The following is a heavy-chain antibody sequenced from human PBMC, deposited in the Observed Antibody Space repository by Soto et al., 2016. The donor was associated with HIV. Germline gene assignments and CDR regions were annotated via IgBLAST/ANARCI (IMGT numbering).Heavy chain of an antibody. CDR2: INPNNGGT. Sequence: QVQLVQSGAELKKPGASVKVSCKVYGYTFGAYYMHWVRQAPGQGLEWMGEINPNNGGTKYTEKFEGRVTMTLDTFIGTVYMELRRLGRDDTAVYYCARKLIGYSSGHDYWGQGTLVSVSS. CDR1: GYTFGAYY. CDR3: ARKLIGYSSGHDY. D-gene: IGHD6-19*01. V-gene: IGHV1-2*02. J-gene: IGHJ4*02.